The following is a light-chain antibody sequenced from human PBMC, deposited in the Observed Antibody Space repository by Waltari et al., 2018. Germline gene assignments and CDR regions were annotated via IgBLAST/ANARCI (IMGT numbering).Light chain of an antibody. CDR3: QVWDVESDHVF. CDR2: TNS. CDR1: SFGTED. Sequence: SYGLTQPPSVSVSPGQTARIPCGGASFGTEDVNWYQQKPPQAPLLVIYTNSARPSGIPDRFSGSRSGNTATLIIGGVEAGDEAEYYCQVWDVESDHVFFGGGTRLTVL. J-gene: IGLJ7*01. V-gene: IGLV3-21*01.